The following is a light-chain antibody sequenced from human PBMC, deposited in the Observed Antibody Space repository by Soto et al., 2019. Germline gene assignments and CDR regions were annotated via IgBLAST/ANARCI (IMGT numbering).Light chain of an antibody. CDR1: QRVPSNY. Sequence: EIWLRRSPATLSWSPGERATLSCGASQRVPSNYLAWYKQKPGQAPRLLIYGSSTRATGIPDRFTGSGSGTDFTLTISRLEPEDFAVYYCQHYVTSLTTFGQGTRVEIK. CDR3: QHYVTSLTT. J-gene: IGKJ1*01. V-gene: IGKV3-20*01. CDR2: GSS.